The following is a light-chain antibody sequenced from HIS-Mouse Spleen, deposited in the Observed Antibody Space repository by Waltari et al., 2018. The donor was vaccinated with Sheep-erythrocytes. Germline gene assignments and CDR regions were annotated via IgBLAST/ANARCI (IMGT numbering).Light chain of an antibody. CDR1: SSDVGSYNL. Sequence: QSALTQPASVSGSPGQSITIACTGTSSDVGSYNLFSWYQQHPGKAPKLMIYEGSKRPSGVSKRFSGSKSGHTASLTISGLQAEDEADYYCCSYAGSSTFHVVFGGGTKLTVL. J-gene: IGLJ2*01. CDR3: CSYAGSSTFHVV. V-gene: IGLV2-23*03. CDR2: EGS.